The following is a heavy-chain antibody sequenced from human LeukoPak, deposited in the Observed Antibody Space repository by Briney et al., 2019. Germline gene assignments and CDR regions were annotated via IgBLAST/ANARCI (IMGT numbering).Heavy chain of an antibody. CDR2: TYYRSKWYN. V-gene: IGHV6-1*01. Sequence: SQTLSLTCAISGDSVSSNSAAWNWIRQSPSRGLEWLGRTYYRSKWYNDYAVSVKSRITINPDTSKNQFSLQLNSVTPEDSAIYYCATYDSWSGYNIAYWGQGTLVTVSS. CDR1: GDSVSSNSAA. CDR3: ATYDSWSGYNIAY. D-gene: IGHD3-3*01. J-gene: IGHJ4*02.